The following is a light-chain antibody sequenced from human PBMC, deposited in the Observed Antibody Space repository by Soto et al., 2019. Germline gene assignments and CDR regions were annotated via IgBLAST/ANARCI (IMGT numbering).Light chain of an antibody. CDR3: SSYTSSSTYYV. J-gene: IGLJ1*01. V-gene: IGLV2-14*01. Sequence: QSVLTQPASVSGSPGQSITISCTGTSSDVGGYNYVSWYQQHPGKAPKLMIYEVSNRPSGVSNRFSGSKSGNTASLTISGLQAEDEADYYCSSYTSSSTYYVFXTGTNVTVL. CDR1: SSDVGGYNY. CDR2: EVS.